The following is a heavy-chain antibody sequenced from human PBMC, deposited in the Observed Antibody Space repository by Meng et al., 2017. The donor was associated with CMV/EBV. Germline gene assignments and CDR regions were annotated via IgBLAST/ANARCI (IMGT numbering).Heavy chain of an antibody. CDR2: ISYDGSNK. CDR1: GFTFSGYA. Sequence: LTCAASGFTFSGYAMHWVRQAPGKGLEWVAVISYDGSNKYYADSVKGRFTISRDNSKNTLYLQMNSLRAEDTAVYYCARVGALPTFYGMDVWGQGTTVTVSS. J-gene: IGHJ6*02. V-gene: IGHV3-30-3*01. CDR3: ARVGALPTFYGMDV. D-gene: IGHD1-1*01.